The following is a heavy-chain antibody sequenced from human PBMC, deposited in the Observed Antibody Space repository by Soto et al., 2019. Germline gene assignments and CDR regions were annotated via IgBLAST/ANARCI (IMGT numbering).Heavy chain of an antibody. CDR1: GFTFSSYE. CDR2: ISSSGSTI. Sequence: EVQLVESGGGLVQPGGSLRLSCAASGFTFSSYEMNWVRQAPGKGLEWVSYISSSGSTIYYADSVKGRFTISRDNAKNSLYLQMNSLRAEDTAVYYCARDMDSASDPIVVVRVVGGFDYWGQGTLVTVSS. J-gene: IGHJ4*02. D-gene: IGHD2-2*01. CDR3: ARDMDSASDPIVVVRVVGGFDY. V-gene: IGHV3-48*03.